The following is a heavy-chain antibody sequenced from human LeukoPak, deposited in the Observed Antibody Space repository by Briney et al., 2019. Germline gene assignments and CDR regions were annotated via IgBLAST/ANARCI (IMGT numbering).Heavy chain of an antibody. CDR3: ARAGYPGLNWFDP. J-gene: IGHJ5*02. CDR2: INHSGST. D-gene: IGHD5-12*01. CDR1: GGSFRGYY. Sequence: PSETLSLTCAVYGGSFRGYYWSWIRQPPGKGLEWIGGINHSGSTNYNPSLKSRVTISVDTSKNQFSLKLSSVTAADTAVYYCARAGYPGLNWFDPWGQGTLVTVSS. V-gene: IGHV4-34*01.